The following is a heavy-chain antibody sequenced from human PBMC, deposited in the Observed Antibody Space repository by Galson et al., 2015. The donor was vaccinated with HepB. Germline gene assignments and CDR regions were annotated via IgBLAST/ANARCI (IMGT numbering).Heavy chain of an antibody. CDR3: ARGPNWGSGGNI. Sequence: QSGAEVKKPGESLRISCKGSGYNFINFWISWGRQMRGKGLEWIGKIDPNDSYNDYSPSFQGRVTISAEKSTNTAYLQWSSRKASDTAIYYCARGPNWGSGGNIWGQGTMVTVSS. CDR2: IDPNDSYN. J-gene: IGHJ3*02. CDR1: GYNFINFW. D-gene: IGHD7-27*01. V-gene: IGHV5-10-1*01.